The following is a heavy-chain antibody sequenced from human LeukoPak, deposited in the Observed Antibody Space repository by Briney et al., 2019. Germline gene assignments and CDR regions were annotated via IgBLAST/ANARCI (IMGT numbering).Heavy chain of an antibody. CDR1: GFTFSSYS. CDR3: AREGCSSTSCYEYFQH. D-gene: IGHD2-2*01. J-gene: IGHJ1*01. V-gene: IGHV3-48*01. Sequence: GGSLRLSCAASGFTFSSYSMNWVRQAPGKGLEWVSYISSSSSTIYYADSVKGRFTISRDNAKNSLYLQMNSLRAEDTAVYYCAREGCSSTSCYEYFQHWGQGTLVTVSS. CDR2: ISSSSSTI.